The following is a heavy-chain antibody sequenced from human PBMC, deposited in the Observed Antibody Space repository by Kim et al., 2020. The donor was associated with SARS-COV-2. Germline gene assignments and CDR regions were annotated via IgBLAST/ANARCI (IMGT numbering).Heavy chain of an antibody. CDR1: GGTFSSYA. Sequence: SVKVSCKASGGTFSSYAISWVRQAPGQGLEWMGGIIPIFGTANYAQKFQGRVTITADESTSTAYMELSSLRSEDTAVYYCAGDATVVTPFDAFDIWGQGTMVTVSS. D-gene: IGHD4-17*01. CDR3: AGDATVVTPFDAFDI. CDR2: IIPIFGTA. V-gene: IGHV1-69*13. J-gene: IGHJ3*02.